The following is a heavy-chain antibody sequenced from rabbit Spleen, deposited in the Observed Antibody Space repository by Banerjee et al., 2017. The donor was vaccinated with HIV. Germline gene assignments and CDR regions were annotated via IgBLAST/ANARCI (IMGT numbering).Heavy chain of an antibody. V-gene: IGHV1S45*01. CDR2: IDAGSSGFS. CDR3: ARDTGSSFSSYGMDL. CDR1: GVSFSANSY. D-gene: IGHD8-1*01. J-gene: IGHJ6*01. Sequence: QEQLEESGGGLVKPEGSLTLTCKASGVSFSANSYMCWVRQAPGKGLEWVVCIDAGSSGFSYFASWAKGRFTIAITSSTTVTLQMTSLTAADTATYFCARDTGSSFSSYGMDLWGQGTLVTVS.